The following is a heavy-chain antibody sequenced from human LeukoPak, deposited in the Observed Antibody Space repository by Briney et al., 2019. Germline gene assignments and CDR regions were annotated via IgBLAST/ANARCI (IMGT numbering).Heavy chain of an antibody. D-gene: IGHD3-22*01. Sequence: KGGESLKISCKGSGYSFTSYWIGWVRQMPGKGLEWMGIIYPGDSDTRYSPSFQGQVTISADKSISTAYLQWSSLKASDTAMYYCASAYDSSGYYRPPFDYWSQGTLVTVSS. CDR2: IYPGDSDT. V-gene: IGHV5-51*01. CDR3: ASAYDSSGYYRPPFDY. J-gene: IGHJ4*02. CDR1: GYSFTSYW.